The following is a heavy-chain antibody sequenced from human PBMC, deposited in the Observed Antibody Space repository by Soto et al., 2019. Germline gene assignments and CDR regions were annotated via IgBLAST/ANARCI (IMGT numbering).Heavy chain of an antibody. Sequence: ASVKVSCKASGYTFSTYGFTWVRQAPGQGLEWMGWIDGDNGNTDYAEHFQGRVTMTRDTSTGTAYMQLSSLTSEDTAVYYCARDDSGFSGSHYIDYFNYWGQGALVTVSS. V-gene: IGHV1-18*01. J-gene: IGHJ4*02. CDR2: IDGDNGNT. D-gene: IGHD1-26*01. CDR3: ARDDSGFSGSHYIDYFNY. CDR1: GYTFSTYG.